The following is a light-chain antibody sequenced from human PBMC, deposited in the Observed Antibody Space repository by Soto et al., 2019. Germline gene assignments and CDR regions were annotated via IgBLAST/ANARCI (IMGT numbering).Light chain of an antibody. CDR1: QTVRNNY. CDR2: DAS. J-gene: IGKJ3*01. Sequence: EFVFTLSPCTLSLSPGERARLSCRASQTVRNNYLAWYQQKPGQAPRLLIYDASSRATGVPDRFSASGSGTDFTLTISRLEPEDFAVYYCQQYGRSPFTFGPGTKVDIK. CDR3: QQYGRSPFT. V-gene: IGKV3-20*01.